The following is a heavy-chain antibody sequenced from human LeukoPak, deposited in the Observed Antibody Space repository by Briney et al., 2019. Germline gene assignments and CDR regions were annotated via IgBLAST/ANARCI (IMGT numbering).Heavy chain of an antibody. V-gene: IGHV3-48*01. CDR2: SNSGSSTI. CDR1: GFTLSSYS. CDR3: ARGQWGYDQNWFDP. Sequence: RAGGSLRLSCAASGFTLSSYSMNWVRQAPGKGLVGVSYSNSGSSTIYYANSVTRRSTISTDNPKNSLYLQMNRLRADDTAVYYCARGQWGYDQNWFDPWGQGTLVTVSS. D-gene: IGHD5-12*01. J-gene: IGHJ5*02.